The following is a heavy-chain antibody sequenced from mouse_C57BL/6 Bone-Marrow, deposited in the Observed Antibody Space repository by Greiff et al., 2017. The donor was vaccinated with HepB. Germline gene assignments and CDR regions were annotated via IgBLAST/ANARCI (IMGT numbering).Heavy chain of an antibody. CDR1: GYTFTDYY. D-gene: IGHD3-1*01. CDR3: ARGLSY. V-gene: IGHV1-26*01. CDR2: INPNNGGT. J-gene: IGHJ4*01. Sequence: EVQLQQSGPELVKPGASVKISCKASGYTFTDYYMNWVKQSHGKSLEWIGDINPNNGGTSYNQKFKGKATLTVDKSSSTAYMELRSLTSEDSAVYYCARGLSYWGQVTSVTVSS.